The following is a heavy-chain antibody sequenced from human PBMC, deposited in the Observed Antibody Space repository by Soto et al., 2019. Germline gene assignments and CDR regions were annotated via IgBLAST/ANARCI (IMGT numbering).Heavy chain of an antibody. V-gene: IGHV1-18*01. D-gene: IGHD2-2*01. CDR1: GYTFTTYG. CDR3: ERDVRLLRLCSTTSCYLAD. J-gene: IGHJ4*01. Sequence: QSQMVQAGAEVKKPGASVKVYCRTSGYTFTTYGVSWLRDAPGQCLEWMGWISGYKGDITYAERLQGRRTMTTDTSTSTASMELRILRPEDTAVYFCERDVRLLRLCSTTSCYLADWGHGTLVTVSS. CDR2: ISGYKGDI.